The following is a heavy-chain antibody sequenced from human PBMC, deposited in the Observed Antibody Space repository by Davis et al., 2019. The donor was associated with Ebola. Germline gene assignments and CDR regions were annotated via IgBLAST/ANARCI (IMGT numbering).Heavy chain of an antibody. J-gene: IGHJ3*02. CDR3: VRILAMYANALDI. CDR1: GYSFTNYW. Sequence: GESLKISCKGSGYSFTNYWIGWVRQMPGKGLEWMGIVYPGDYDTRYSPSFQGQVTISADKSISTAYLQWSSLKASDTAMYYCVRILAMYANALDIWGQGTMVTVSS. D-gene: IGHD2-8*01. CDR2: VYPGDYDT. V-gene: IGHV5-51*01.